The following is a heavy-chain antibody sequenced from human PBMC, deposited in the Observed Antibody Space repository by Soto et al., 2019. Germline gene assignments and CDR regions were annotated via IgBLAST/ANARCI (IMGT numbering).Heavy chain of an antibody. CDR1: GFTFITYI. D-gene: IGHD2-15*01. Sequence: EVQLVESGGGLVQPGGSLRLSCETSGFTFITYIMHWVRQAPGKGLERVASIGGVSNYINYADSVKGRFNISRDNAVKSLYLPMDSLRVEATGVYYCVREVDLTAHRPQYSRGLDIWGQGTTVTVSS. CDR2: IGGVSNYI. J-gene: IGHJ6*02. V-gene: IGHV3-21*01. CDR3: VREVDLTAHRPQYSRGLDI.